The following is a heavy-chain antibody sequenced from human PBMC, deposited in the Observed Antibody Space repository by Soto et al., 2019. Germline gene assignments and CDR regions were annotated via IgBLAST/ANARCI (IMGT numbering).Heavy chain of an antibody. V-gene: IGHV1-18*01. J-gene: IGHJ4*02. CDR2: ITTDKGKT. CDR1: GYTFTSYG. Sequence: QVQLVQSGPEVKKPGASVKVSCKTSGYTFTSYGISWVRQAPGQGLEWMGWITTDKGKTTYAQKFQGGVTMTTDTSTSTAYMEMRSLRSDDTGVYYCATRAPAFDYWGQGTLVTVSS. CDR3: ATRAPAFDY.